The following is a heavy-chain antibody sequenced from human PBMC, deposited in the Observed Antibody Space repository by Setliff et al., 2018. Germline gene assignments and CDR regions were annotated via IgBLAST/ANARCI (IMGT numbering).Heavy chain of an antibody. CDR2: IKQDGSEK. J-gene: IGHJ4*02. V-gene: IGHV3-7*05. Sequence: PGESLKISCEGSGYSFTIFWIGWVRQMPGKGLEWMANIKQDGSEKYYVDSVKGRFTISRDNAKNSLYLQMNSLRAEDTAVYYCARDSGRMNYWGQGTLVTVSS. CDR3: ARDSGRMNY. CDR1: GYSFTIFW.